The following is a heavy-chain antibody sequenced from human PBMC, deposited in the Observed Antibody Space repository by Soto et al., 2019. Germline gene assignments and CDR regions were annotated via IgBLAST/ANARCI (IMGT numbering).Heavy chain of an antibody. V-gene: IGHV4-39*01. CDR3: ARIYCTSTTCYVVS. CDR2: ITHTGRT. D-gene: IGHD2-2*01. Sequence: SETLSLTCTVSGGSVSSSDYYWSWIRQPPGKGLEWIGEITHTGRTNYNPSLKSRLTISVDTSKNEFSLKLSSVTAADTSVYYWARIYCTSTTCYVVSWGQGTLVTVSS. CDR1: GGSVSSSDYY. J-gene: IGHJ4*02.